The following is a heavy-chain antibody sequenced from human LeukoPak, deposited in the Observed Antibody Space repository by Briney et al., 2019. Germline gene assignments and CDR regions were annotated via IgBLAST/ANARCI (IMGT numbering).Heavy chain of an antibody. CDR2: ISGSGGST. J-gene: IGHJ4*02. CDR1: GFTFSSYA. D-gene: IGHD5-18*01. CDR3: AKDWGYSYGETY. Sequence: PGGSLRLSCAATGFTFSSYAMSWVRQAPGKGLEWVSAISGSGGSTYYADSVKGRFTISRDNSKNTLYLQMNSLRAEDTAVYYCAKDWGYSYGETYWGQGTLVTVSS. V-gene: IGHV3-23*01.